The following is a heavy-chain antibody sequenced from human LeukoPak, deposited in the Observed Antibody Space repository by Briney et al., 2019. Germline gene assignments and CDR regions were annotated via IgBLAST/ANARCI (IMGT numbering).Heavy chain of an antibody. V-gene: IGHV3-7*01. D-gene: IGHD6-19*01. CDR1: GFTFSSYW. CDR2: IKQGGSEK. Sequence: GGSLRLSCAASGFTFSSYWLSWVRQAPGKGLEWVANIKQGGSEKYYVDSVKGRFTISRDNAKNSLYLQMNSLRAEDTAVYYCARDLIAVATFDYWGQGTLVTVSS. CDR3: ARDLIAVATFDY. J-gene: IGHJ4*02.